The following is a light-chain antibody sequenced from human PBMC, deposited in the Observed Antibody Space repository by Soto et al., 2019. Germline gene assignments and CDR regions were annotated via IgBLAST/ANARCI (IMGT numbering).Light chain of an antibody. CDR3: QQSYSTPLT. CDR2: GAS. CDR1: QSVSSSY. Sequence: EIVMTQSPATLSVSPGERATLSCRASQSVSSSYLAWYQQKPGQAPRLLIYGASSRATGIPDRFSGSGSGTDFTLTISSLQPEDFATYYCQQSYSTPLTFGPGTKVDIK. J-gene: IGKJ3*01. V-gene: IGKV3D-20*02.